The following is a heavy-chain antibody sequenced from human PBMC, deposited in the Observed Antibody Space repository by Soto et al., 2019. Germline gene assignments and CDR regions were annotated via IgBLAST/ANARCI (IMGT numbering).Heavy chain of an antibody. CDR3: VSEKRTVGGTRGYFDY. D-gene: IGHD6-19*01. Sequence: GGSLRLSCAASGFMFSSYWMHWVRQAPGKGPVWVSHIDSDGSDTTYADSVKGRFTISRDNAKNTLYLQMNSLRAEDTAVYYCVSEKRTVGGTRGYFDYWGQGTLVTVSS. CDR2: IDSDGSDT. J-gene: IGHJ4*02. V-gene: IGHV3-74*01. CDR1: GFMFSSYW.